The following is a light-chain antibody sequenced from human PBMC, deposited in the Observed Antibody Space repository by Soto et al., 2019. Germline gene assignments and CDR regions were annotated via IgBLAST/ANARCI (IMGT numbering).Light chain of an antibody. V-gene: IGLV2-14*03. Sequence: QSALTQPASVSGPPGQSITISCTGTSSDIGRYNYVSWYQQYPGKAPKFMIYDVSNRPSGVSNRFSGSKSGNTASLTISGLQAEDEADYYCSSYISSSTYVFGTGTKLTVL. J-gene: IGLJ1*01. CDR2: DVS. CDR1: SSDIGRYNY. CDR3: SSYISSSTYV.